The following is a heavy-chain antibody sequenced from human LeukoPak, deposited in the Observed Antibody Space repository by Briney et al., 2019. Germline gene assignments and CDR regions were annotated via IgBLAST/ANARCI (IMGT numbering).Heavy chain of an antibody. J-gene: IGHJ3*02. CDR1: GFSFSGYE. Sequence: PGGSLRLSCAASGFSFSGYEMNWVRQAPGKGLEWVSFISSGGTPIYYADSLQGRFTVSRDNAKNSVYLQMNSLRAEDTAVYYCAREGGFGYDDAFDTWGHGTTVTVSS. D-gene: IGHD3-16*02. CDR3: AREGGFGYDDAFDT. V-gene: IGHV3-48*03. CDR2: ISSGGTPI.